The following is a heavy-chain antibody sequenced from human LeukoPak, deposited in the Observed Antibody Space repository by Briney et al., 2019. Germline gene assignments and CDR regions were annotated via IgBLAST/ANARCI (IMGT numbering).Heavy chain of an antibody. CDR1: GGSISSYY. J-gene: IGHJ6*03. Sequence: SETLSLTCTVSGGSISSYYWSWIRQPAGKGLEWIGRIYTSGGTNYNPSLKSRVTMSVDTSKNQFSLKLSSVTAADTAVYYCARDRSVPAAFMDVWGKGTTVTVSS. CDR3: ARDRSVPAAFMDV. V-gene: IGHV4-4*07. D-gene: IGHD2-2*01. CDR2: IYTSGGT.